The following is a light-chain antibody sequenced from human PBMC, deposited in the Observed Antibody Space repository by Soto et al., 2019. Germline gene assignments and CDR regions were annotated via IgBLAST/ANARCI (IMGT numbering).Light chain of an antibody. J-gene: IGLJ1*01. CDR2: EVN. V-gene: IGLV2-8*01. CDR1: SSDVGKYNS. Sequence: QSVLTQPPSASGSPGQSVTISCTGTSSDVGKYNSVSWYQQHPGKAPKLIIYEVNKRPSGVPDRLSGSKSGNTASLTVSGLQADDEADYFCSSSASNYNYVFGTGTKVTVL. CDR3: SSSASNYNYV.